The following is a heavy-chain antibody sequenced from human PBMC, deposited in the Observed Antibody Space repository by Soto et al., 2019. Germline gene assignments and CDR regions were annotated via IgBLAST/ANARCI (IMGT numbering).Heavy chain of an antibody. D-gene: IGHD6-25*01. V-gene: IGHV3-73*01. J-gene: IGHJ6*02. CDR3: TRRRYYYYGLDV. CDR2: IRTKGSNYAT. Sequence: HPGGSLRLSCGVSGFRFSDFALLWVRQAPGKGLEWVGRIRTKGSNYATAYGASVKGRFTISRDDSKNTAYLQMNSLKIEDTAVYYCTRRRYYYYGLDVWGQGTAVTVSS. CDR1: GFRFSDFA.